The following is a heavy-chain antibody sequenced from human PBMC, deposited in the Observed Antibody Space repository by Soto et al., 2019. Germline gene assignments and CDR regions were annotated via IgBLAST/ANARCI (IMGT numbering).Heavy chain of an antibody. CDR3: ARFVTGYYYYYYYMDV. CDR1: GFTFSSYW. J-gene: IGHJ6*03. Sequence: GGSLRLSCAASGFTFSSYWMSWVRQAPGKGLEWVANIKQDGSEKYYVDSVKGRFTISRDNAKNSLYLKMNSLRAEDTAVYYCARFVTGYYYYYYYMDVWGKGTTVTVSS. D-gene: IGHD3-9*01. V-gene: IGHV3-7*01. CDR2: IKQDGSEK.